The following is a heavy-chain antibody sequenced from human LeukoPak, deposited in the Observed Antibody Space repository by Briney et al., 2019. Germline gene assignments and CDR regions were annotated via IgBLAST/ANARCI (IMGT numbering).Heavy chain of an antibody. J-gene: IGHJ4*02. D-gene: IGHD1-26*01. CDR1: GYTFTNYY. Sequence: ASVKVSCKASGYTFTNYYMHWVRQAPGQGLEWMGVIHPSGGSTDYAQKFQGRVTLTGDTSTATVYMDLSSLRSEDTGVYYCARDLDRSGNYHTFDYWGQGTLVTVSS. CDR3: ARDLDRSGNYHTFDY. CDR2: IHPSGGST. V-gene: IGHV1-46*01.